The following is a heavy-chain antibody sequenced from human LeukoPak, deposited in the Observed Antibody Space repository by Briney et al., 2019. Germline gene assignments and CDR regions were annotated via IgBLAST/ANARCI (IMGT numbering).Heavy chain of an antibody. CDR2: IIPSSGGT. CDR1: GYTFTDYS. Sequence: ASVKVSCKASGYTFTDYSLHWVRQALGQGLEWMGWIIPSSGGTNYAQQFQGRVTMTWDTSISTAYMELGRLRPDDTAVYYCARDAALGNNNWFDPWGQGTLVTVSS. CDR3: ARDAALGNNNWFDP. J-gene: IGHJ5*02. D-gene: IGHD2/OR15-2a*01. V-gene: IGHV1-2*02.